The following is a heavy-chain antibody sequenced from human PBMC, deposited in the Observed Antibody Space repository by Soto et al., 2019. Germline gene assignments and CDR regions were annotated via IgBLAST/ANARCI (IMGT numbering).Heavy chain of an antibody. CDR3: ARGPDSSGYYYTAADFDY. CDR1: GYTFTGYY. Sequence: QVQLVQSGAEVKKPGASVKVSCKASGYTFTGYYMHWVRQAPGQGLEWMGWINPNSGGTNYAQKFQGRVTMTRDTSIRTAYMELSRLRSDDTAVYYCARGPDSSGYYYTAADFDYWGQGTLVTVSS. V-gene: IGHV1-2*02. D-gene: IGHD3-22*01. CDR2: INPNSGGT. J-gene: IGHJ4*02.